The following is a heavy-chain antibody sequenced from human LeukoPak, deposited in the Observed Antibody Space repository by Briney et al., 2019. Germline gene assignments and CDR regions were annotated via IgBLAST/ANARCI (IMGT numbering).Heavy chain of an antibody. Sequence: GGSLRLSCAASGFTFSSYGMHWVRQAPGKGLEYVSAISSDGGYTYYANSVQGRFTISRDNSKNTLYLQLGCLRAEDMAVYYCARDRCSGGTCYWRVFDNWGQGTLVTVSS. D-gene: IGHD2-15*01. V-gene: IGHV3-64*01. CDR3: ARDRCSGGTCYWRVFDN. J-gene: IGHJ4*02. CDR2: ISSDGGYT. CDR1: GFTFSSYG.